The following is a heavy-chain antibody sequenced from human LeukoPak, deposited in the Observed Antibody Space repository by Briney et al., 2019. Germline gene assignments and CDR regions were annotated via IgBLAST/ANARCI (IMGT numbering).Heavy chain of an antibody. D-gene: IGHD6-19*01. V-gene: IGHV3-30*18. Sequence: PGGSLRLSCAASGFTFSSYGMHWVRQAPGKGLEWVAVISYDGSNKYYADSVKGRFTISRDNSKNTLYLQMNSLRAEDTAVYYCAKTGQWLVYFDYWGQGTLVTVSS. CDR2: ISYDGSNK. CDR3: AKTGQWLVYFDY. J-gene: IGHJ4*02. CDR1: GFTFSSYG.